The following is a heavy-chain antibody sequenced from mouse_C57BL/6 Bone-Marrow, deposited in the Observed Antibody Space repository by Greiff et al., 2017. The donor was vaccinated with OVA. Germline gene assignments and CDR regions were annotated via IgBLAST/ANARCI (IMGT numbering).Heavy chain of an antibody. V-gene: IGHV5-6*02. CDR2: ISSGGSYT. CDR3: ARPYYYGSSYGWYFDV. J-gene: IGHJ1*03. D-gene: IGHD1-1*01. CDR1: GFTFSSYG. Sequence: DVMLVESGGDLVKPGGSLKLSCAASGFTFSSYGMSWVRQTPDKRLEWVATISSGGSYTYYPDSVKGRFTISRDNAKNTLYLQMSSLKSEDTAMYYCARPYYYGSSYGWYFDVWGTGTTVTVSS.